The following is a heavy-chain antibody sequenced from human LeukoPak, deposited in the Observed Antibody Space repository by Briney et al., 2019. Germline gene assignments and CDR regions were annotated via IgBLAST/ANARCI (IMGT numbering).Heavy chain of an antibody. J-gene: IGHJ5*02. Sequence: SETLSLTCAVYGGSFSGYYWSWIRQPPGKGLEWIGEINHSGSTNYNPSLKSRVTISVDTSKNQFSLKLSSVTAADPAVYYCAGGLGTGPVVVTAPPWFDPWGQGTLVTVSS. V-gene: IGHV4-34*01. CDR1: GGSFSGYY. CDR2: INHSGST. D-gene: IGHD2-21*02. CDR3: AGGLGTGPVVVTAPPWFDP.